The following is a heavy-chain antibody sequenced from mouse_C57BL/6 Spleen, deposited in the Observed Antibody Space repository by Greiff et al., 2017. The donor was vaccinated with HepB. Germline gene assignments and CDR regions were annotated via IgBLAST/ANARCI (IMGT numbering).Heavy chain of an antibody. V-gene: IGHV14-2*01. D-gene: IGHD1-1*01. CDR1: GFNIKDYY. Sequence: EVQLQQSGAELVKPGASVKLSCTASGFNIKDYYMHWVKQRTEQGLEWIGRIDPEDGETKYAPTFQGKATITADTSSNTAYMQLSSLTSEDTAVYYCAREDDYGSSRFAYWGQGTLVTVSA. CDR3: AREDDYGSSRFAY. CDR2: IDPEDGET. J-gene: IGHJ3*01.